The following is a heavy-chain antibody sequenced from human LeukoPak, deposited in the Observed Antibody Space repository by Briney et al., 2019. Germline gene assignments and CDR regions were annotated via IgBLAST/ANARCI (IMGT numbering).Heavy chain of an antibody. D-gene: IGHD3-22*01. J-gene: IGHJ4*02. CDR2: IYYSGST. CDR1: GGSISSSSYY. Sequence: SETLSLTCTVSGGSISSSSYYWGWIRQPPGKGLEWIGSIYYSGSTYYNPSLKSRVTISVDTSKNQFSLKLSSVTAADMAVYYCASLPIYDSSGYYPVGYWGQGTLVTVSS. V-gene: IGHV4-39*07. CDR3: ASLPIYDSSGYYPVGY.